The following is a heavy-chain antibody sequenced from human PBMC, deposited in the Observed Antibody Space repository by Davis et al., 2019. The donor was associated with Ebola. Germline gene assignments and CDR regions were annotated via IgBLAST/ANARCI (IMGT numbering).Heavy chain of an antibody. CDR3: ARGRWYGDYCMDV. J-gene: IGHJ6*02. V-gene: IGHV3-74*01. CDR1: GFTFSSYW. CDR2: INSDGSST. D-gene: IGHD2-15*01. Sequence: GESLKISCAASGFTFSSYWMHWVRQAPGKGLVWVSRINSDGSSTSYADSVKGRFTISRDNAKNTLYLQMNSLRAEDTAVYYCARGRWYGDYCMDVWGQGTTVTVSS.